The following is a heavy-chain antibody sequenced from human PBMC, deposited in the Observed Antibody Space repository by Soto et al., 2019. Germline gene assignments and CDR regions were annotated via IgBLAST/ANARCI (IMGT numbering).Heavy chain of an antibody. CDR2: FYYSGNT. CDR3: ARGFGLAAQGLDV. J-gene: IGHJ6*02. D-gene: IGHD3-16*01. Sequence: PSETLSLTCTVSGGSINGFYWSWIRQPPGKELEWIGYFYYSGNTNYNPSVRSRITMSIDTSKNQFYLKVRSVTAADTAVYYCARGFGLAAQGLDVWGQGTTVTVSS. V-gene: IGHV4-59*01. CDR1: GGSINGFY.